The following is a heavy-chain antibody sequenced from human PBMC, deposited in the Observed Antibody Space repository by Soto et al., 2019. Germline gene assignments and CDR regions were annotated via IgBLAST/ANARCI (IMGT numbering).Heavy chain of an antibody. CDR1: GFTLSSYA. J-gene: IGHJ6*02. V-gene: IGHV3-30-3*01. CDR3: ARDLTIVVVTTGGMDV. CDR2: ISYDGSNK. D-gene: IGHD3-22*01. Sequence: GGSLRLSCAVSGFTLSSYAMHWVRQAPGKGLEWVAVISYDGSNKYYADSVKGRFTISRDNSKNTLYLQMNSLRAEDTAVYYCARDLTIVVVTTGGMDVWGQGTTVTVSS.